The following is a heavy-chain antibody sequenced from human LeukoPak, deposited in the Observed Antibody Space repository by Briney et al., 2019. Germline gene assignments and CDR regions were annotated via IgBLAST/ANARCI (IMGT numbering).Heavy chain of an antibody. Sequence: GGSLRLSCAASGLTFSSYEMNWVRQAPGKGLEWVSYISSSGSTIYYADSVKGRFTISRDNAKNSLYLQMNSLRAEDTAVYYCVRGNWAEDGYFDYWGQGTLVTVSS. J-gene: IGHJ4*02. CDR2: ISSSGSTI. D-gene: IGHD7-27*01. CDR1: GLTFSSYE. V-gene: IGHV3-48*03. CDR3: VRGNWAEDGYFDY.